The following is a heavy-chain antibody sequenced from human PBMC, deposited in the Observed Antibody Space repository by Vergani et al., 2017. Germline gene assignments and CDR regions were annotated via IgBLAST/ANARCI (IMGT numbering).Heavy chain of an antibody. D-gene: IGHD3-10*01. CDR2: IYPGDSEV. CDR1: GYIFSNFW. Sequence: EKPLVQSGSETKKPGESLKISCQAFGYIFSNFWIGWVRQRPGRGLEWMGTIYPGDSEVKSNPTFRGQVIFSVDTSVNTAYLQWRSLQASDTATYFCASGGNGSENGGALQLWGQGTNITVSS. CDR3: ASGGNGSENGGALQL. V-gene: IGHV5-51*01. J-gene: IGHJ3*01.